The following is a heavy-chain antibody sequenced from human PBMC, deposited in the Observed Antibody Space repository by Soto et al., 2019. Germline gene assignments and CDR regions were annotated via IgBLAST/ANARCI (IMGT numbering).Heavy chain of an antibody. Sequence: QVQLQESGPGLVKPSQTLSLTCTVSGGSISSGGYYWSWIRQHPGKGLEWIGYIYYSGSTYYNPSLKSRVTITVDTSKNQFSLKLSSVTAADTAVYYCARVPGGQYRAAARSGMDVWGQGTTVTVSS. D-gene: IGHD6-13*01. CDR2: IYYSGST. J-gene: IGHJ6*02. CDR3: ARVPGGQYRAAARSGMDV. V-gene: IGHV4-31*03. CDR1: GGSISSGGYY.